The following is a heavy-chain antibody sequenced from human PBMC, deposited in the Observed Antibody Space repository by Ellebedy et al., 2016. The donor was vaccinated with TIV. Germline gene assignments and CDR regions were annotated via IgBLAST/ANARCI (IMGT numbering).Heavy chain of an antibody. J-gene: IGHJ5*02. CDR3: ARDRSGGYNWFDP. CDR2: IYYSGTT. V-gene: IGHV4-59*01. CDR1: GDSITSYF. Sequence: GSLRLXXSVSGDSITSYFWTWIRQTPGKGLEWIGDIYYSGTTKYNPSLKSRVTISVDTSKNQFSLKLNSVTTADTAVYYCARDRSGGYNWFDPWGQGTLVTVSS. D-gene: IGHD2-15*01.